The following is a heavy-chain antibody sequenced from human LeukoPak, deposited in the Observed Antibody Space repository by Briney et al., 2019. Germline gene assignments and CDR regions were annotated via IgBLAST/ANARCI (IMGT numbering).Heavy chain of an antibody. V-gene: IGHV4-38-2*02. CDR2: IYRSGST. Sequence: SETLSLTCSGSNYSISNSLYWGWLRPPPGKGLEWIGSIYRSGSTFYNPSLKSRATISLDTSKNQFALKLSSVTAADTAVYFCARGTYGYYMDVWGKGTTVTVSS. CDR3: ARGTYGYYMDV. CDR1: NYSISNSLY. J-gene: IGHJ6*03. D-gene: IGHD4-17*01.